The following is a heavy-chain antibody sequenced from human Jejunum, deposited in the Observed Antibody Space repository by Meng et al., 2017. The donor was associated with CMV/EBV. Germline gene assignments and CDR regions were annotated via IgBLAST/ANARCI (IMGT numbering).Heavy chain of an antibody. CDR3: VRDIVVSDAFDI. CDR1: GFTFPTYG. D-gene: IGHD3-22*01. CDR2: ISRSSNYI. J-gene: IGHJ3*02. Sequence: SGFTFPTYGMNWVRQAPGKGLEWVSSISRSSNYIYYADSVKGRFTISRDNAKNSLHLQMNSLRAEDTSLYYCVRDIVVSDAFDIWGQGTMVTVSS. V-gene: IGHV3-21*01.